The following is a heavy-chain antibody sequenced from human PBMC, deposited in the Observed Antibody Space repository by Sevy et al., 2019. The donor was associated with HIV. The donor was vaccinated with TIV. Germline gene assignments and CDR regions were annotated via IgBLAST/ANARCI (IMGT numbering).Heavy chain of an antibody. CDR2: IYHSGST. CDR3: ARHPNSSSSWGTFDY. Sequence: SETLSLTCAVSGYSISSGYYWGWIRQPPGKGLEWIGSIYHSGSTYYNPSLKSRVTISVDTSKNQFSLKLSSVTAADTAVYYCARHPNSSSSWGTFDYWGQGTLVTVSS. V-gene: IGHV4-38-2*01. D-gene: IGHD6-6*01. J-gene: IGHJ4*02. CDR1: GYSISSGYY.